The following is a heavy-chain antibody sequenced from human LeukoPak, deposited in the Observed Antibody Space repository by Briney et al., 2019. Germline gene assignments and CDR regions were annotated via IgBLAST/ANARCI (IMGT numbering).Heavy chain of an antibody. CDR2: IYVTGA. CDR1: GGSIGTYY. Sequence: SETLSLTCTVSGGSIGTYYWSWIRQSPGKGLEWIGYIYVTGARYNPYLQSRVTISVDRSRNQFLLKMSSVTAADTAVYYCARVESGPYYYYYMDVWGKGITVTVSS. J-gene: IGHJ6*03. D-gene: IGHD1-1*01. V-gene: IGHV4-4*09. CDR3: ARVESGPYYYYYMDV.